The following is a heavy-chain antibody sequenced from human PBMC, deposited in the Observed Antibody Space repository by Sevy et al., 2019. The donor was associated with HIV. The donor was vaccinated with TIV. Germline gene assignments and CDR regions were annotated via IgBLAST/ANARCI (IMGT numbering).Heavy chain of an antibody. Sequence: GGSLRLSCAASGFTFSSYAMHWVRQAPGKGLEWVAVISYDGSNKYYADSVKGRFTIPRDNSKNTLYLQMNSLRAEDTAVYYCAREGYGDFDFDYWGQGTLVTVSS. CDR1: GFTFSSYA. D-gene: IGHD4-17*01. CDR2: ISYDGSNK. J-gene: IGHJ4*02. CDR3: AREGYGDFDFDY. V-gene: IGHV3-30-3*01.